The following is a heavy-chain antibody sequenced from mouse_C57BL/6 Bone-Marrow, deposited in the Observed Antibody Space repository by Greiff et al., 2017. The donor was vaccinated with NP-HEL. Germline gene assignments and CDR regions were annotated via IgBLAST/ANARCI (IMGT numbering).Heavy chain of an antibody. J-gene: IGHJ1*03. CDR2: IHPNSGST. CDR3: ARARLRRYFDV. D-gene: IGHD2-4*01. Sequence: QVQLQQPGAELVKPGASVKLSCKASGYTFTSYWMHWVKQRPGQGLEWIGMIHPNSGSTNYNEKFKSKATLTVDKSSSTAYMQLSSLTSEDSAVYYCARARLRRYFDVWGTGTTVTVSS. V-gene: IGHV1-64*01. CDR1: GYTFTSYW.